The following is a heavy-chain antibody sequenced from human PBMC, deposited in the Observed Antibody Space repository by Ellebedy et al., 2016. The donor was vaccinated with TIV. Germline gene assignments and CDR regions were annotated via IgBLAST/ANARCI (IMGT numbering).Heavy chain of an antibody. CDR3: ATDGSYGDYRSPAHAVAV. V-gene: IGHV3-7*03. CDR1: AFSFRSYW. J-gene: IGHJ3*01. D-gene: IGHD4-17*01. Sequence: GGSLRLSCAASAFSFRSYWMSWVRQAPGKGLEWVANINQDGSDKYYVDSVKGRFTISSDNAKNSLYLQMTSLRADDTAVYYCATDGSYGDYRSPAHAVAVWGQGTMVTVSS. CDR2: INQDGSDK.